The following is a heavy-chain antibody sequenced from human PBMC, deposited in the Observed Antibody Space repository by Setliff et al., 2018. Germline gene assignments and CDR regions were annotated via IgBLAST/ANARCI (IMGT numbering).Heavy chain of an antibody. D-gene: IGHD5-18*01. CDR3: AKASLAYSFGYYSDS. Sequence: GGSLRLSCTASESTFSSFGMHWVRQAPGKGLEWVGFIRYDGSYEYYADSVQGRFTISRDNSKNTLFLHMNNLRPEDTALYYCAKASLAYSFGYYSDSWGQGALVTSPQ. J-gene: IGHJ4*01. CDR1: ESTFSSFG. V-gene: IGHV3-30*02. CDR2: IRYDGSYE.